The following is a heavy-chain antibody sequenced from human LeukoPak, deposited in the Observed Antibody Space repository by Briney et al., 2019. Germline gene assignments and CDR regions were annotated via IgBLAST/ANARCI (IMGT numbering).Heavy chain of an antibody. D-gene: IGHD6-13*01. V-gene: IGHV3-74*01. CDR1: GXTFSSYW. J-gene: IGHJ4*02. CDR3: ARDGAYSSSWIRFDY. Sequence: GGSLRLSCAASGXTFSSYWMHWVRQAPGKGLVWVSRINSDGSSTSYADSVKGRVTISRDNAKNTLYLQMNSLRAEDTAVYYCARDGAYSSSWIRFDYWGQGTLVTVSS. CDR2: INSDGSST.